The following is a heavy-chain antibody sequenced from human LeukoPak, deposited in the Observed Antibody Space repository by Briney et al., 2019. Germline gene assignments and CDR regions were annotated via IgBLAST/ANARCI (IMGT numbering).Heavy chain of an antibody. D-gene: IGHD3-3*01. J-gene: IGHJ5*02. V-gene: IGHV1-69*05. CDR1: GGTFSSYA. Sequence: SSVKVSCKASGGTFSSYAISWVRQAPGQGLEWMGRIIPIFGTANYAQKFQGRVTITTDESTSTAYMELSSLRSEDTAVYYCARDYDFWSGNNWFDPWGQGTLVTVSS. CDR2: IIPIFGTA. CDR3: ARDYDFWSGNNWFDP.